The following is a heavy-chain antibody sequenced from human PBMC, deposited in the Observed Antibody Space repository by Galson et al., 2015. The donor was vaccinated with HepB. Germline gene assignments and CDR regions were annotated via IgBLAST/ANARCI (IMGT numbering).Heavy chain of an antibody. CDR3: ARSTGARRVWNFDL. D-gene: IGHD6-6*01. CDR2: INPYNGGI. CDR1: GYTFTTYG. Sequence: SVKVSCKASGYTFTTYGISWVRQAPGQGLEWVGWINPYNGGINYAQKFQGRVTMTTDTSTSTAYMELRSLRSDDTAVYYCARSTGARRVWNFDLWGRGTLVTVSS. J-gene: IGHJ2*01. V-gene: IGHV1-18*04.